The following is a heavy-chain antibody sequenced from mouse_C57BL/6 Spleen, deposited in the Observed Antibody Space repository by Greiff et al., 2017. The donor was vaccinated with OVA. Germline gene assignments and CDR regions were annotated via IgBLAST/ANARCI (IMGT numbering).Heavy chain of an antibody. J-gene: IGHJ1*03. CDR2: ISDGGSYT. V-gene: IGHV5-4*01. Sequence: DVKLVESGGGLVKPGGSLKLSCAASGFTFSSYAMSWVRQTPEKRLEWVATISDGGSYTYYPDNVKGRFTISRDNAKNNLYLQMSHLKSEDTAMYYCARDKREGYFDVWGTGTTVTVSS. CDR3: ARDKREGYFDV. CDR1: GFTFSSYA.